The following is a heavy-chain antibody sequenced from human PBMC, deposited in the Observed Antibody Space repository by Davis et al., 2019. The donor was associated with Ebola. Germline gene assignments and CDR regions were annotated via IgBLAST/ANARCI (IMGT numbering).Heavy chain of an antibody. V-gene: IGHV1-24*01. D-gene: IGHD1-7*01. CDR1: AYTLTALS. Sequence: ASVQVSCKVSAYTLTALSMHSVRQAPGTGLEWMGGFDPEDGETLYAQKFQGRVTMTEDTSTSTAYMELRSLRSDDTAVYYCAREGWNYVRGPYYYYYGMDVWGQGTTVTVSS. J-gene: IGHJ6*02. CDR2: FDPEDGET. CDR3: AREGWNYVRGPYYYYYGMDV.